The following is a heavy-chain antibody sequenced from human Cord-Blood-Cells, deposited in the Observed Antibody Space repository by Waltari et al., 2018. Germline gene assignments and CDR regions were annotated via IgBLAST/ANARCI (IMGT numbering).Heavy chain of an antibody. J-gene: IGHJ3*02. V-gene: IGHV1-18*01. D-gene: IGHD5-12*01. CDR1: GYTFTSYG. CDR2: ISAYNGNT. CDR3: ARDLHGYREKDAFDS. Sequence: QVQLVQSGAEVKKPGASVKVSCKASGYTFTSYGISWVRQAPAQGLEWMGWISAYNGNTNYAQKLQGRVTMTTDASTMTAYMDLRDLRSDDTAVYYCARDLHGYREKDAFDSWGQGTMVTVSS.